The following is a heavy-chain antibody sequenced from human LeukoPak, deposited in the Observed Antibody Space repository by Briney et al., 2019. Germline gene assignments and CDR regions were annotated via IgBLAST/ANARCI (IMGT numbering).Heavy chain of an antibody. V-gene: IGHV3-48*03. CDR3: AREANWYFDL. D-gene: IGHD5-12*01. CDR1: GFTFSSFE. CDR2: ISSSGSTI. Sequence: PGGSLRLSCAASGFTFSSFEMNWVRQAPGKGLEWVSYISSSGSTIYYADSVKGRITIFRDNAKNSLYLQMNSLRAEDTAVYYCAREANWYFDLWGRGTLVTVSS. J-gene: IGHJ2*01.